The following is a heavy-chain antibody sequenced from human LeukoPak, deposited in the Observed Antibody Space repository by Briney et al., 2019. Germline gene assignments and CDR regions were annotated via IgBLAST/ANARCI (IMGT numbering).Heavy chain of an antibody. V-gene: IGHV3-30*02. J-gene: IGHJ4*02. CDR1: GFTFSSYG. CDR3: AKESQYYYDRSVYFLLDY. Sequence: PGGSLRLSCAASGFTFSSYGMHWVRQAPGKGLEWVAFIRYDGSNKYYADSVKGRFTISRDNSKNTLYLQMNRLRAEDTAVYYCAKESQYYYDRSVYFLLDYWGQGTLVTVSS. CDR2: IRYDGSNK. D-gene: IGHD3-22*01.